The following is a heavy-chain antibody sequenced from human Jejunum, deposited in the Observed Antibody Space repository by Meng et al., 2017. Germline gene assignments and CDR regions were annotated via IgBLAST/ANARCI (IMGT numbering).Heavy chain of an antibody. CDR3: ARDLLGPAIAASGYFDP. V-gene: IGHV4-4*02. CDR1: GGSISDSNW. J-gene: IGHJ5*02. CDR2: IYHTGST. Sequence: GQLEASGPGLVNPSGTLSLTCAVSGGSISDSNWWSWVRQPPGKELEWIGEIYHTGSTNYNPSLKSRVTMSLDKSKNQFFLDLTSVTAADTAVYYCARDLLGPAIAASGYFDPWGQGTLVTVSS. D-gene: IGHD5-12*01.